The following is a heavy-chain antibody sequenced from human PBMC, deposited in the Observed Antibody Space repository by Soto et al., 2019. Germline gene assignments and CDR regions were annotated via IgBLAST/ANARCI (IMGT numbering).Heavy chain of an antibody. CDR3: ARDAYSSSWASYYYYGMDV. Sequence: GGSLRLSCEASGFTFSSYSLNWVRQAPGKGLQWVSSISSTSNYIYYEDSVKGRFTISRDNARNSLYLQMNSLRAEDTAVYYCARDAYSSSWASYYYYGMDVWGQGAMVTVSS. J-gene: IGHJ6*02. D-gene: IGHD6-13*01. CDR1: GFTFSSYS. CDR2: ISSTSNYI. V-gene: IGHV3-21*01.